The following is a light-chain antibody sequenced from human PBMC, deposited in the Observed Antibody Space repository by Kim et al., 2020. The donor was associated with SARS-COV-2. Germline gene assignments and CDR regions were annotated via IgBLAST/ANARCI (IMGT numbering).Light chain of an antibody. CDR2: AAS. V-gene: IGKV1-39*01. CDR3: QQSYSTPRT. J-gene: IGKJ2*01. CDR1: QNIINY. Sequence: SASVVDRVTITCRASQNIINYLNWYQQKPEKAPKLLIYAASSLQSGVPSRFSGSGSGTDFTLTISSLQPEDFATYYCQQSYSTPRTFGQGTKLEI.